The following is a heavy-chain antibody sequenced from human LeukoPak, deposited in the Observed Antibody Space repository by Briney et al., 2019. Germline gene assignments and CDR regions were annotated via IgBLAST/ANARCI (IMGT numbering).Heavy chain of an antibody. Sequence: ASETLSLTCTVSGGSISSGDYYWSWIRQPPGKGLEWIGYIYYSGSTYYNPSLKSRVTISVDTSKNQFSLKLSSVTAADTAVYYCARDLLNEGNHLDYWGQGTLVTVSS. CDR1: GGSISSGDYY. CDR3: ARDLLNEGNHLDY. V-gene: IGHV4-30-4*01. CDR2: IYYSGST. D-gene: IGHD4-23*01. J-gene: IGHJ4*02.